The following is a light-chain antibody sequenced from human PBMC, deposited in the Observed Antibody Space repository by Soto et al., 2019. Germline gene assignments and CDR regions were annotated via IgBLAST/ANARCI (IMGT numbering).Light chain of an antibody. CDR3: QKYDSAPRT. CDR2: AAT. V-gene: IGKV1-27*01. J-gene: IGKJ1*01. Sequence: DIQMTQSPSSLSASVGDRVTITCRASQGISNYLAWYQQKTWNTPKLLIYAATTLQSGVPSRFSGRGYGTDFTLTVSSLQPEDVATYYCQKYDSAPRTFGQGTKVEIK. CDR1: QGISNY.